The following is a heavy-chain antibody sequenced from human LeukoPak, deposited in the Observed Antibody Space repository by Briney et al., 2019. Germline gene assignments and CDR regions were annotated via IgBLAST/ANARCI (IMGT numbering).Heavy chain of an antibody. CDR1: GVSISSYY. V-gene: IGHV4-34*01. CDR3: ARRRVRGVIARQPYDY. J-gene: IGHJ4*02. Sequence: SETLSLTCTVSGVSISSYYWSWIRQPPGKGLEWIGEINHSGSTNYNPSLKSRVTISVDTSKNQFSLKLSSVTAADTAVYYCARRRVRGVIARQPYDYWGQGTLVTVFS. CDR2: INHSGST. D-gene: IGHD3-10*01.